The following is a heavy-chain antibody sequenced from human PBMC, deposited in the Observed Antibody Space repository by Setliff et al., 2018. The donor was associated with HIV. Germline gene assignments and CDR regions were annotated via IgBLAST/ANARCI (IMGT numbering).Heavy chain of an antibody. CDR3: ARYYGSGTYHRWFDP. J-gene: IGHJ5*02. Sequence: PSETLSLTCSVSGGSISSSTYYWGWIRQPPGKGLEWIGDIFYTGSTYYNPSLKSRVAISVDTSKNQFSLKLSSVTAADTAVYYCARYYGSGTYHRWFDPWGQGTPVTVSS. CDR1: GGSISSSTYY. V-gene: IGHV4-39*07. CDR2: IFYTGST. D-gene: IGHD3-10*01.